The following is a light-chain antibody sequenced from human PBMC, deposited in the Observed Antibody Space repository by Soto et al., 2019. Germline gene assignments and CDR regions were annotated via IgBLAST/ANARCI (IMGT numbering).Light chain of an antibody. J-gene: IGKJ3*01. CDR2: GAS. CDR1: QSVSRY. CDR3: QQYGDSPRT. Sequence: EIVLTQSPGPLSLSPGERATLSCRASQSVSRYLAWYQQKPGQAPRLLIYGASSRATGIPDRFTGSGSGTDFTLTISRLEPEDVAVYYCQQYGDSPRTFGPGTKVDIK. V-gene: IGKV3-20*01.